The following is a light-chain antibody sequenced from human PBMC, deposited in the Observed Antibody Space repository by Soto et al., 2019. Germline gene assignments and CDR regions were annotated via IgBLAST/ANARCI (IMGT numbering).Light chain of an antibody. Sequence: DIQMTQSPSSLSASVGDRVTITCRASQSISSYLNWYQQKPGKAPKLLIYAASSLQGGVPSRFSGSGSGTDFTLTISSLQPEYFATYYCQQGYSTPTFGPGTKVDIK. CDR3: QQGYSTPT. J-gene: IGKJ3*01. CDR2: AAS. CDR1: QSISSY. V-gene: IGKV1-39*01.